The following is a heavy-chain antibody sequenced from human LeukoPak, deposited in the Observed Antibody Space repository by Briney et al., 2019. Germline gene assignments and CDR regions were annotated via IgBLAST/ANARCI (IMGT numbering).Heavy chain of an antibody. J-gene: IGHJ3*02. CDR2: ISYDGSNK. V-gene: IGHV3-30*04. Sequence: PGGSLRLSCAASGFTFSSYAMHWVRQAPGKGLEWVAVISYDGSNKYYADSVKGRFTISRDNSKNTLYLQMNSLRAEDTAVYYCAKMWLSSSWYRGAFDIWGQGTMVTVSS. CDR3: AKMWLSSSWYRGAFDI. CDR1: GFTFSSYA. D-gene: IGHD6-13*01.